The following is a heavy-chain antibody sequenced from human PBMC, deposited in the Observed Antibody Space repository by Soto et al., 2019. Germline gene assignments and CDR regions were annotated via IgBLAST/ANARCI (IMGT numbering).Heavy chain of an antibody. V-gene: IGHV3-48*02. CDR1: GFTFSSYS. D-gene: IGHD2-21*02. CDR3: ARDGPDDAYCGGDCYSEYFQH. CDR2: ISSSSSTI. Sequence: GGSLRLSCAASGFTFSSYSMNWVRQAPGKGLEWVSYISSSSSTIYYADSVKGRFTISRDNAKNSLYLQMNSLRDEDTAVYYCARDGPDDAYCGGDCYSEYFQHWGQGTLVTVSS. J-gene: IGHJ1*01.